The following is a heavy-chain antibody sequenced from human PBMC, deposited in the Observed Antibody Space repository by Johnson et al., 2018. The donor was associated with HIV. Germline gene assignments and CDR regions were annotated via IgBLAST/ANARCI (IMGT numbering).Heavy chain of an antibody. V-gene: IGHV3-30-3*01. CDR3: AKDVSSGLPDANAFDI. Sequence: QVQLVESGGGLVQPGGSLRRSCAASGFTVSSNYMNWVRQAPGKGLERAAVISYDGSNKYYADSGQGRFTISRDNSKNTLYLQMNSLRAEDTALYYCAKDVSSGLPDANAFDIWGQGTMVTVSS. D-gene: IGHD3-22*01. J-gene: IGHJ3*02. CDR2: ISYDGSNK. CDR1: GFTVSSNY.